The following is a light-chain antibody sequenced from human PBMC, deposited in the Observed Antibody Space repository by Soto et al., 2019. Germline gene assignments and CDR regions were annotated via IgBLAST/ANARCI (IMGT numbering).Light chain of an antibody. J-gene: IGKJ4*01. Sequence: EIVLTQSPATLSLSPGEGASLSCRASQSVSTYLAWYQHIPGQAPRLLIYDASNRAAGIPGRFSGSGSGTDFTLTISSLEPEDFAVYYCQQRSDWPLTFGGGTKVEIK. CDR1: QSVSTY. V-gene: IGKV3-11*01. CDR2: DAS. CDR3: QQRSDWPLT.